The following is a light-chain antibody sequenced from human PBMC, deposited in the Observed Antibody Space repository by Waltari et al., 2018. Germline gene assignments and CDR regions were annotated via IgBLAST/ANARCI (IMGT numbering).Light chain of an antibody. CDR3: QKYVNLPAT. J-gene: IGKJ1*01. CDR1: QSVGRY. Sequence: EIVLTQSPGTLSLSPGETSTLSCRASQSVGRYLAWYQQKPGQAPRILIYDASTRATGIPDRFSGSGSGTDFSLTISRLESEDFAVYYCQKYVNLPATFGQGTKVEIK. CDR2: DAS. V-gene: IGKV3-20*01.